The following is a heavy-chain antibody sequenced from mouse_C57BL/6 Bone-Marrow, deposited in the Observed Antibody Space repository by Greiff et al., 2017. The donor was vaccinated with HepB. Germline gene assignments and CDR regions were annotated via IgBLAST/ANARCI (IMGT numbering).Heavy chain of an antibody. CDR3: ASNYPMDY. D-gene: IGHD2-1*01. CDR1: GYTFTSYT. CDR2: INPSSGYT. J-gene: IGHJ4*01. V-gene: IGHV1-4*01. Sequence: VKLQESGAELARPGASVKMSCKASGYTFTSYTMHWVKQRPGQGLEWIGYINPSSGYTKYNQKFKDKATLTADKSSSTAYMQLSSLTSEDSAVYYCASNYPMDYWGQGTSVTVSS.